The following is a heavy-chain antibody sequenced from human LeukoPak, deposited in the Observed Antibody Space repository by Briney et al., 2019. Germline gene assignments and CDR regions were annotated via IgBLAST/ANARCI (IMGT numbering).Heavy chain of an antibody. CDR3: ARALRYFDWLSTSPEYNWFDP. J-gene: IGHJ5*02. Sequence: GGSLRLSCAASGFTFSSYSMNRVRQAPGKGLEWVSYISSSSSTIYYADSVKGRFTISRDNAKNSLYLQMNSLRAEDTAVYYCARALRYFDWLSTSPEYNWFDPWGQGTPVTVSS. CDR2: ISSSSSTI. D-gene: IGHD3-9*01. CDR1: GFTFSSYS. V-gene: IGHV3-48*01.